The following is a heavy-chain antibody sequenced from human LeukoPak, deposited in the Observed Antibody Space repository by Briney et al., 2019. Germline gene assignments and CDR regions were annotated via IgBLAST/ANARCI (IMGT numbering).Heavy chain of an antibody. J-gene: IGHJ6*03. CDR1: GFTFSSYS. CDR2: ISSSSSTI. Sequence: PGGSLRLSCAVSGFTFSSYSMNWVRQAPGKGLEGVSSISSSSSTIYYAASVKGRFTISRDNAKNSLYLQMNSLRAEDTAVYYCARVPEGTIFGVLISPYYYYYMDVWGKGTTVTVSS. D-gene: IGHD3-3*01. V-gene: IGHV3-48*01. CDR3: ARVPEGTIFGVLISPYYYYYMDV.